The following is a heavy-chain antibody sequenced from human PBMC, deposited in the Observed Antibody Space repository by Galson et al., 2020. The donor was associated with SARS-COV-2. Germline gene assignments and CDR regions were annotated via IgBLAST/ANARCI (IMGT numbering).Heavy chain of an antibody. V-gene: IGHV3-33*01. Sequence: GESLKISCAASGFTFSSYGMHWVRQAPGKGLEWVAVIWYDGSKKYYGDSVKGRFTISRDNSKNTLYLQMNSLRAEDTAIYYCARDRERQWLALDNWGQGTLVTGSS. D-gene: IGHD6-19*01. CDR3: ARDRERQWLALDN. CDR1: GFTFSSYG. J-gene: IGHJ4*02. CDR2: IWYDGSKK.